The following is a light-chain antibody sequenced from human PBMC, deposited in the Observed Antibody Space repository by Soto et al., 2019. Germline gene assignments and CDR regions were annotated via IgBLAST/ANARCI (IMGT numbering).Light chain of an antibody. V-gene: IGLV2-14*01. CDR3: SSYTGGNPSYV. CDR1: SSDVGGYDY. Sequence: QSVRTQPASVSGSPGQSITISCTGTSSDVGGYDYVSWYQQHPGKAPKLMIYEVTIRPSGVSDRFSGSKSGNTASLTVSGLQAEDEADYYCSSYTGGNPSYVFGTGTKVTVL. J-gene: IGLJ1*01. CDR2: EVT.